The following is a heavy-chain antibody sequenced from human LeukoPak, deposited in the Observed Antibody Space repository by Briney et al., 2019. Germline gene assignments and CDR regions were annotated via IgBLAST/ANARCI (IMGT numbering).Heavy chain of an antibody. D-gene: IGHD3-3*01. Sequence: GGSLRLSCAASGFAFSSYSMNWVRQAPGKGLVWVSRISSDGSSTNYADSVKGRFTISRDNAKNTLYLQMNSLRAEDTAVYYCARDYDFWSGYPSYFDYWGQGTLVTVSS. J-gene: IGHJ4*02. CDR3: ARDYDFWSGYPSYFDY. CDR1: GFAFSSYS. CDR2: ISSDGSST. V-gene: IGHV3-74*01.